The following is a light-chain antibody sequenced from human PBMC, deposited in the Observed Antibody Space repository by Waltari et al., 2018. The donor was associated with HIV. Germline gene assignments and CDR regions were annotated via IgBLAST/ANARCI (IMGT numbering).Light chain of an antibody. J-gene: IGKJ4*01. V-gene: IGKV2-28*01. CDR1: QTLLHGTGNKY. Sequence: DIVLTPSPVSLPVTPGEAASISCGSSQTLLHGTGNKYLDWYLQRPGQPPQLLIYLGSNRASGVPDKFSGSGSGTNFTLKISKVEADDVGIYYCMQALQTPRTFGGGTKVEIK. CDR2: LGS. CDR3: MQALQTPRT.